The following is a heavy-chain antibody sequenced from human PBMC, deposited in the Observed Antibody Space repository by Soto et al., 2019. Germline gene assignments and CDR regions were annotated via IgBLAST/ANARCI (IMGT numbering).Heavy chain of an antibody. CDR3: VRSNYFDY. CDR1: GGSISSNY. J-gene: IGHJ4*02. V-gene: IGHV4-59*01. CDR2: IYYSGST. Sequence: PSETLSLTCTVSGGSISSNYWSWIRQPPGKRLEWIGYIYYSGSTNYNPSLKSRVTILVDTSKNQFSLKLSSVTAADTAVYYCVRSNYFDYWGQGTLVTVSS.